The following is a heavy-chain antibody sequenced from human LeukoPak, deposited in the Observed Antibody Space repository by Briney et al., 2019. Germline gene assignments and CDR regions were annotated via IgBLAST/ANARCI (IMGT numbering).Heavy chain of an antibody. Sequence: GGSLRLSCVASEFTFSSYAMNWVRQAPGKGLEWVSYISSSSSTIHYADSVKGRFTVSRDNAKNSLYLQMNSLRAEDTAVYYCGNWCTSCPFDYWGQGTLVTVSS. CDR2: ISSSSSTI. J-gene: IGHJ4*02. CDR1: EFTFSSYA. V-gene: IGHV3-48*04. D-gene: IGHD2-2*01. CDR3: GNWCTSCPFDY.